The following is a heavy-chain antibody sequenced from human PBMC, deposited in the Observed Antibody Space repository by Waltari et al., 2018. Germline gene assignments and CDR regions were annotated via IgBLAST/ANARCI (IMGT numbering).Heavy chain of an antibody. CDR3: AILESAARAYMDV. Sequence: QVQLQQWGAGLLKPSETLSLTCAVYGGSFSGYYWSLIRQPPGKGLEWIGEINHSGSTNYNPSLKSRVTISVDTSKNQFSLKLSSVTAADTAVYYCAILESAARAYMDVWGKGTTVTVSS. J-gene: IGHJ6*03. CDR2: INHSGST. D-gene: IGHD6-25*01. CDR1: GGSFSGYY. V-gene: IGHV4-34*01.